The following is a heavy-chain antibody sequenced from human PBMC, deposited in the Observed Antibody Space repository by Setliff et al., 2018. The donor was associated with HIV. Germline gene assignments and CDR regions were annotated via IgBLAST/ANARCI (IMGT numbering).Heavy chain of an antibody. CDR1: GGSFSGYY. D-gene: IGHD6-13*01. J-gene: IGHJ4*02. Sequence: PSETLSLTCAVYGGSFSGYYWSWIRQPPGKGLEWIGEINHSGSTNYSPSLKSRVTISVDTSMDQFSLKLNSVTAADTAVYYRAAASSWDPLLDYWGQGTLVTVSS. V-gene: IGHV4-34*01. CDR2: INHSGST. CDR3: AAASSWDPLLDY.